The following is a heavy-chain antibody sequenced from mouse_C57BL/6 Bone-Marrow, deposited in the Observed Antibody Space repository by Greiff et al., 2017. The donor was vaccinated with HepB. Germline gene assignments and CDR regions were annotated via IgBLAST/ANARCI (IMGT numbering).Heavy chain of an antibody. J-gene: IGHJ1*03. Sequence: VQLQQPGAELVKPGASVKLSCKASGYTFTSYWMHWVKQRPGQGLEWIGNIHPNNGNTNYNEKFKGKATLTADKSSSTAYMQLSSLTSEDSAVYYCAYGGGDRDVGGWGTGTTVTVAS. D-gene: IGHD1-1*02. CDR2: IHPNNGNT. V-gene: IGHV1-64*01. CDR1: GYTFTSYW. CDR3: AYGGGDRDVGG.